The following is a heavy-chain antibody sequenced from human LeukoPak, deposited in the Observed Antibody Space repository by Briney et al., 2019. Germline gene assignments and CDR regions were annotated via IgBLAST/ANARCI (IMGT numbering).Heavy chain of an antibody. Sequence: SETLSLTCNVSGGSISSYYWTWIRQPPGKGLEWIGYIYYSGSTYHNPSLESRVTISVDTSKNQFSLNLSSVAAADTAVYYCARSSGGYYYGMDVWGQGTTVTVS. V-gene: IGHV4-59*01. CDR2: IYYSGST. CDR3: ARSSGGYYYGMDV. CDR1: GGSISSYY. J-gene: IGHJ6*02.